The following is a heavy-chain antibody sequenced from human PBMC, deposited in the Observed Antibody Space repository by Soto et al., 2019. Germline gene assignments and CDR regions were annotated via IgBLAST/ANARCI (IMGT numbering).Heavy chain of an antibody. V-gene: IGHV4-34*01. CDR1: GGSFSDYY. CDR3: ARSAEQLVQGDAFDI. J-gene: IGHJ3*02. Sequence: LSLTCAVYGGSFSDYYWSWIRQPPGKGLEWIGEINHSGSTNYNPSLKSRVTISVDTSKNQFSLKLSSVTAADTAVYYCARSAEQLVQGDAFDIWGQGTMVTVSS. D-gene: IGHD6-6*01. CDR2: INHSGST.